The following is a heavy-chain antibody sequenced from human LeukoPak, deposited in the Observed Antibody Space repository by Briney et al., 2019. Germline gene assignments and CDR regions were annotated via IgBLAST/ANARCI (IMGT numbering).Heavy chain of an antibody. D-gene: IGHD4-23*01. CDR1: GYSFTSYR. CDR3: ARPQNGGNSGIDY. Sequence: GESLQISCKGSGYSFTSYRIGWVRQMPGKGLEWMGIIYPRDSDTRYSPSFQGQVTISADKSISTAYLQWSSLEASDTAMYYCARPQNGGNSGIDYWGQGTLVTVSS. CDR2: IYPRDSDT. J-gene: IGHJ4*02. V-gene: IGHV5-51*01.